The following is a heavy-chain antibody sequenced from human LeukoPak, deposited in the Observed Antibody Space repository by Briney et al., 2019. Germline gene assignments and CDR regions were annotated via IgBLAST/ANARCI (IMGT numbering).Heavy chain of an antibody. D-gene: IGHD3-3*01. J-gene: IGHJ6*02. V-gene: IGHV5-51*01. CDR1: GYSFTSYW. CDR2: IYPGDSDT. CDR3: ASTYYDFSHGMDV. Sequence: GESLKISCKGSGYSFTSYWIGWVRQMPGKGLEWMGIIYPGDSDTRYSPSFQGQVTISAGKSISTAYLQWSSLKASDTAMYYCASTYYDFSHGMDVWGQGTTVTVSS.